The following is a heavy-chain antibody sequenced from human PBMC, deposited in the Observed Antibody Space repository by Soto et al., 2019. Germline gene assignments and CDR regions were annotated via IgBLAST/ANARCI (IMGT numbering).Heavy chain of an antibody. CDR1: VFSLTTSGVG. CDR3: AHRVLRTVFGLVTTTAIYFDF. D-gene: IGHD3-3*01. J-gene: IGHJ4*02. V-gene: IGHV2-5*02. Sequence: QITLNESGPTQVKPRQTLTLTCTFSVFSLTTSGVGVGWIRQSQGKAPEWLALIYWDDDKRYSPSLKSRLTITKDTSKNQVVLTMADLDPADTATYYCAHRVLRTVFGLVTTTAIYFDFWGQGTPVAVSS. CDR2: IYWDDDK.